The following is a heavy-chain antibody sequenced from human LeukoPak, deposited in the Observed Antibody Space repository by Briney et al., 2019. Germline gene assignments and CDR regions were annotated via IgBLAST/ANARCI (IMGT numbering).Heavy chain of an antibody. CDR2: IYYNGNT. Sequence: SETLSLTCTVSAGSIITGSYYWGWIRQPPGKGLEWIGTIYYNGNTYYNPSLKSRVTISVDTSKNQFSLKLTSVTAADTAVFYCARHQLYYDSSTYYYVGDSYFDDWGLGTLVTVSS. CDR3: ARHQLYYDSSTYYYVGDSYFDD. D-gene: IGHD3-22*01. J-gene: IGHJ4*02. CDR1: AGSIITGSYY. V-gene: IGHV4-39*01.